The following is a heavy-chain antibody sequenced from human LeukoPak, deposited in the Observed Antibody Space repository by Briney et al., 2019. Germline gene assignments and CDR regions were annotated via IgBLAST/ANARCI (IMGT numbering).Heavy chain of an antibody. CDR3: ARPSAVGGTGFFDY. J-gene: IGHJ4*02. Sequence: PGGSLRLSCAASGFTFSNYWMSWGRQAPGKGVEWVATIREDGSEKYYVDSVKGRFTISRDNAKNSLYLQMNSLRAEDTAVYYCARPSAVGGTGFFDYWGQGTLATVSS. D-gene: IGHD6-19*01. CDR1: GFTFSNYW. V-gene: IGHV3-7*05. CDR2: IREDGSEK.